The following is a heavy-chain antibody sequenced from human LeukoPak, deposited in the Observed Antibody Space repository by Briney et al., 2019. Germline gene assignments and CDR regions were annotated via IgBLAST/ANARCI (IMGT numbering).Heavy chain of an antibody. V-gene: IGHV4-59*04. J-gene: IGHJ4*02. CDR3: ARHSDIVVVVAATGGFDY. Sequence: SETLSLTCTVSGGSISSYYWSWIRQPPGKGLEWIGYIYYSGSTYYNPSLKSRVTISVDTSKNQFSLKLSSVTAADTAVYYCARHSDIVVVVAATGGFDYWGQGTLVTVSS. CDR1: GGSISSYY. D-gene: IGHD2-15*01. CDR2: IYYSGST.